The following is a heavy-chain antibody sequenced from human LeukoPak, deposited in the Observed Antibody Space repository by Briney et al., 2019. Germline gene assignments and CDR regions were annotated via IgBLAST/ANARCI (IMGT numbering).Heavy chain of an antibody. CDR1: GFTFTSYW. CDR3: ARDLGYGALDP. V-gene: IGHV3-7*01. D-gene: IGHD4-17*01. J-gene: IGHJ5*02. CDR2: ISPDGSQT. Sequence: GGSLRLSCAASGFTFTSYWMNWVRQAPGKGLEWVALISPDGSQTNYVDSVEGRFTISRDNAENSLCLQMNSLRAEDTAVYYCARDLGYGALDPWGQGTLVTVSS.